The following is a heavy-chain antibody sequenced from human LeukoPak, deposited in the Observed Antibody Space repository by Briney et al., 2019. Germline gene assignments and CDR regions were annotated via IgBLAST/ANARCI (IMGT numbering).Heavy chain of an antibody. D-gene: IGHD1-26*01. CDR3: ARVKSGSYTN. CDR2: ISSGGTTM. Sequence: PGGSLRLSCAASGFTFSSYGMNWVRQAPGKGLEWVSYISSGGTTMDYADSVKGRFTISRDNSKNTLYLQMNSLRAEATAVYYCARVKSGSYTNWGQGTLVTVSS. J-gene: IGHJ4*02. V-gene: IGHV3-48*01. CDR1: GFTFSSYG.